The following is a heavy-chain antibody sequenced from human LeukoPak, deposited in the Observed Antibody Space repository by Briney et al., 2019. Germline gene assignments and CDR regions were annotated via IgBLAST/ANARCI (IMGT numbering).Heavy chain of an antibody. D-gene: IGHD3-16*01. Sequence: PGGSLRLSCTGSGFTFSDYAMSWVRQAPGKGLEWVSGISSSDGTTYYADSVKGRFTISRDNSKNTLYLQVNSLRAEDTAIYYCAKGRGMITFGGNPTDYWGQGTLVTVSS. V-gene: IGHV3-23*01. CDR3: AKGRGMITFGGNPTDY. J-gene: IGHJ4*02. CDR2: ISSSDGTT. CDR1: GFTFSDYA.